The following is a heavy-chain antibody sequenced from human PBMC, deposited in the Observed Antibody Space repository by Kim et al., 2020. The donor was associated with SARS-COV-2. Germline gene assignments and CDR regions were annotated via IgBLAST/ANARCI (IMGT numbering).Heavy chain of an antibody. J-gene: IGHJ4*02. D-gene: IGHD1-26*01. CDR2: NN. CDR3: TRGTPSTEFAQ. Sequence: NNDYAVSWKSRITIDPDTSKNQFSLQLNSVTPEDTAIYYCTRGTPSTEFAQWGQGTLVTVSS. V-gene: IGHV6-1*01.